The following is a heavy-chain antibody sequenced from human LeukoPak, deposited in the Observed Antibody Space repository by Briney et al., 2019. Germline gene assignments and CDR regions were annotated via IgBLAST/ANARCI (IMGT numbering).Heavy chain of an antibody. D-gene: IGHD5-12*01. CDR3: ASSAGVVATSSYYYFDY. CDR2: INPNSGGT. V-gene: IGHV1-2*06. CDR1: GYTFTGYY. J-gene: IGHJ4*02. Sequence: GASVKVSCKASGYTFTGYYMHWVRQAPGQGLEWMGRINPNSGGTNYAQKFQGRVTMTRDTSISTAYMELSSLRSDDTAAYYCASSAGVVATSSYYYFDYWGQGTLVTVSS.